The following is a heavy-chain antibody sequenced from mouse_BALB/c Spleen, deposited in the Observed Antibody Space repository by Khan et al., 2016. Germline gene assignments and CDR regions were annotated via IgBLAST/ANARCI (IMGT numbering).Heavy chain of an antibody. Sequence: EVQLVESGPSLVKPSQTLSLTCSVTGDSITNGYWNWIRKFPGNKLDYMGYISYSDSTYYNPSLKSRISIIRDTSNNQYYLQLNSVTAEDTATYYCSRSAGSSFAYWGQGTLVTVSA. D-gene: IGHD1-1*01. CDR1: GDSITNGY. CDR2: ISYSDST. CDR3: SRSAGSSFAY. J-gene: IGHJ3*01. V-gene: IGHV3-8*02.